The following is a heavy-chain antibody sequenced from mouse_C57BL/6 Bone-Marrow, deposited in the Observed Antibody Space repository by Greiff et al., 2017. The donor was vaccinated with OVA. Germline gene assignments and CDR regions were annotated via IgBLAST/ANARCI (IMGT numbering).Heavy chain of an antibody. D-gene: IGHD2-4*01. CDR2: IYPRSGST. Sequence: QVQLQQSGAELARPGASVKLSCKASGYTFTSYGISWVKQRTGQGLEWIGEIYPRSGSTYYNEKFKGKATLTADKSSSTTYMELRSLTSEDSAVYFCARGDDYDEGSWCADWGQGTLVTVSA. CDR1: GYTFTSYG. V-gene: IGHV1-81*01. CDR3: ARGDDYDEGSWCAD. J-gene: IGHJ3*01.